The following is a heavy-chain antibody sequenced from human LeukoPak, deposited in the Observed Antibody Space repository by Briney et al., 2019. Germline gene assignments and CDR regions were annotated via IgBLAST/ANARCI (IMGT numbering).Heavy chain of an antibody. Sequence: PSETLSLTCTVSGYSISSGYYWGWIRQPPGKGLEWIGEINHSGSTNYNPSLKSRVTISVDTSKNYFSLNLSSVTAADTAVYYCARGVAAARIWGQGTLVTVSS. D-gene: IGHD6-13*01. CDR2: INHSGST. V-gene: IGHV4-38-2*02. CDR3: ARGVAAARI. CDR1: GYSISSGYY. J-gene: IGHJ4*02.